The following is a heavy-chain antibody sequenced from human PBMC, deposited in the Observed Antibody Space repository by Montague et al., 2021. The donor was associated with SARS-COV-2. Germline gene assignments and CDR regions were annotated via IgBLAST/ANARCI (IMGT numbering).Heavy chain of an antibody. V-gene: IGHV4-39*01. Sequence: SETLSLTCTVSGASISSSSFFWGWIRQPPGKGLEWIGTVSYSGDYNYMPSLESRVTMSVDTSKNQLSLKVYSVTAADTAVYYCAVNSNYYYYYGMDVWAKGPRSPSP. CDR2: VSYSGDY. CDR3: AVNSNYYYYYGMDV. J-gene: IGHJ6*02. D-gene: IGHD4-11*01. CDR1: GASISSSSFF.